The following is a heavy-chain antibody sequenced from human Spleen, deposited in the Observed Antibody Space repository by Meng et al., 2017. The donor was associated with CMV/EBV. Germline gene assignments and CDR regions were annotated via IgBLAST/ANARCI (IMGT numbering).Heavy chain of an antibody. CDR3: ARDAPTGECSSTSCS. CDR1: GFTFSDYY. CDR2: ISGSGDTI. J-gene: IGHJ5*02. D-gene: IGHD2-2*01. V-gene: IGHV3-11*01. Sequence: GESLKISCAASGFTFSDYYMNWFRQPPGKGLEWVSCISGSGDTIYDADSVRGRFTISRDNARNSLFLQMNGLRAEDTAVYYCARDAPTGECSSTSCSWGQGTLVTVSS.